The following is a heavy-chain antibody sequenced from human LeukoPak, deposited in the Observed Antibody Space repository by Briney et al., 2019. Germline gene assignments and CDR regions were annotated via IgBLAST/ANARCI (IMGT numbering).Heavy chain of an antibody. CDR2: IIPIFGTA. D-gene: IGHD2-15*01. CDR3: ARDRKPYCSGGSCYPFDY. CDR1: GGTFSSYA. V-gene: IGHV1-69*05. Sequence: SVKVSCKASGGTFSSYAISWVRQAPGQGLEWMGGIIPIFGTANYAQKFQGRVTITTDESTSTAYMELSSLRSEDTAVYYCARDRKPYCSGGSCYPFDYWGQGTLVTVSS. J-gene: IGHJ4*02.